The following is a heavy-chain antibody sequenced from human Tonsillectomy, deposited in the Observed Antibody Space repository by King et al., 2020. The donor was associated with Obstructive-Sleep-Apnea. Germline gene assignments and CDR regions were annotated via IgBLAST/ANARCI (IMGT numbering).Heavy chain of an antibody. CDR2: ISSDGSTK. D-gene: IGHD2-21*01. Sequence: QLVQSGGGVVQPGRSLRLSCAASGFTFSTFAMDWVRQAPGKGLEWVAGISSDGSTKYYADSVKGRFTISRDNSKKTVYLQRNSLGAEDTAWFYCAGVLAYSDSRLYRPFDIWGQGTMVTVAS. V-gene: IGHV3-30*04. CDR1: GFTFSTFA. CDR3: AGVLAYSDSRLYRPFDI. J-gene: IGHJ3*02.